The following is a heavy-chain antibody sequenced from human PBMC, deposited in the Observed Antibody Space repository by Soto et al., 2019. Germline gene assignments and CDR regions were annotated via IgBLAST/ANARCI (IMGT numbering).Heavy chain of an antibody. V-gene: IGHV3-33*01. Sequence: QVQLVESGGGVVQPGRSLRLSCAASGFTFTTYAMHWVRQAPGKGLEWVAVTWYDGSEKYYTDSVKGRFTISRDNSKNPVSPQMNSLRAEDTAVYYCARGGGSYFDYWGQGTLVAVSS. CDR1: GFTFTTYA. CDR3: ARGGGSYFDY. D-gene: IGHD3-16*01. CDR2: TWYDGSEK. J-gene: IGHJ4*02.